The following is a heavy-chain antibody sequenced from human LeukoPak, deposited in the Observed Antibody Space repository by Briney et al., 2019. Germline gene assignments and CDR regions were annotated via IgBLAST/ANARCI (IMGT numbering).Heavy chain of an antibody. CDR3: ARGAPGRP. Sequence: GGSLRLSCAASGFTFSSYSMNWVRQAPGKGLEWVSYISSSSSTIYYVDSVKGRFTISRDNAKNSLYLQMNSLRAEDTAVYYCARGAPGRPWGQGTLVTVSS. V-gene: IGHV3-48*04. CDR2: ISSSSSTI. J-gene: IGHJ5*02. CDR1: GFTFSSYS.